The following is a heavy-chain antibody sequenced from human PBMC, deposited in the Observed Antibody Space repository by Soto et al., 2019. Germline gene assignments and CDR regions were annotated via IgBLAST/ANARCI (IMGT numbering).Heavy chain of an antibody. CDR3: ARAITMIVAPYYYYGMDV. CDR1: GGSISSSSYY. D-gene: IGHD3-22*01. CDR2: IYYSGST. V-gene: IGHV4-39*01. J-gene: IGHJ6*02. Sequence: QLQLQESGPGLVKPSETLSLTCTVSGGSISSSSYYWSWIRQPPGKGLEWIGSIYYSGSTYYNPVLKSRVTISVDTSKNQCSLKLSSVTAADTAVYYCARAITMIVAPYYYYGMDVWGQGTTVTVSS.